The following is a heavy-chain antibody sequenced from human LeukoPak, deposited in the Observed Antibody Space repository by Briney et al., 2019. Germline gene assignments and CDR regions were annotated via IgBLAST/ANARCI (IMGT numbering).Heavy chain of an antibody. CDR1: GGSVSSGSYY. CDR2: IYYSGGT. V-gene: IGHV4-61*01. Sequence: SETLSLTCTVSGGSVSSGSYYWSWIRQPPGKGLEWIGYIYYSGGTNYNPSLKSRVTISVDTSKNQFSLKLSSVTAADTAVYHCARVNYDILTGYWYYFDYWGQGTLVTVSS. J-gene: IGHJ4*02. CDR3: ARVNYDILTGYWYYFDY. D-gene: IGHD3-9*01.